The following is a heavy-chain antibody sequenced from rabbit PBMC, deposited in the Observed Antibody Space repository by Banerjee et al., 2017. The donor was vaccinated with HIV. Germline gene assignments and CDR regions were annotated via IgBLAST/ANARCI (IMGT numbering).Heavy chain of an antibody. V-gene: IGHV1S45*01. J-gene: IGHJ6*01. CDR3: ARGDVGYAGWGYAPMDL. CDR2: IYTGDGST. Sequence: QEQLKETGGGLVQPGGTLTLTCTASGFTISSYWMSWVRQAPGKGLEWIGCIYTGDGSTWYASWAKGRFTISKTSSTPVTLQMTSLTAADTATYFCARGDVGYAGWGYAPMDLWGQGTLVTVS. D-gene: IGHD4-2*01. CDR1: GFTISSYW.